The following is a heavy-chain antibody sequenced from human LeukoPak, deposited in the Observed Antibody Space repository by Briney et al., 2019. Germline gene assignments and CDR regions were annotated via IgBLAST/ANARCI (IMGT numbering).Heavy chain of an antibody. CDR2: ISGSGGST. CDR3: AKARVAVAGITYFDY. Sequence: GGSLRLSCAASGFTFSSYAMSWVRQAPGKGLEWVTAISGSGGSTYYADSVKGRFTISRDNSKNTLYLQMNSLRAEDTAVYYCAKARVAVAGITYFDYWSQGTLVTVSS. D-gene: IGHD6-19*01. CDR1: GFTFSSYA. J-gene: IGHJ4*02. V-gene: IGHV3-23*01.